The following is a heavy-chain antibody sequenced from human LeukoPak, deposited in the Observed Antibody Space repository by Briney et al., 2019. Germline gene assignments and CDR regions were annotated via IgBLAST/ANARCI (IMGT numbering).Heavy chain of an antibody. V-gene: IGHV3-30*03. J-gene: IGHJ6*02. CDR3: ARDRPSYYYDSSGYYGYGMDV. CDR2: ISYDGSNK. Sequence: PGGSLRLSCAASEITFSNAWMNWVRQAPGKGLEWVAVISYDGSNKYYADSVRGRFTISRDNSKNTLYLQMNSLRAEDTAVYYCARDRPSYYYDSSGYYGYGMDVWGQGTTVTVSS. D-gene: IGHD3-22*01. CDR1: EITFSNAW.